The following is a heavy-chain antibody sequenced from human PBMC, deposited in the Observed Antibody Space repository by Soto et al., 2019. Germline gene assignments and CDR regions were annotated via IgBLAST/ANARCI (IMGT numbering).Heavy chain of an antibody. CDR2: IYYSGST. V-gene: IGHV4-39*01. CDR3: ASESITIFGVVSTFDY. J-gene: IGHJ4*02. CDR1: GGSISSSSYY. Sequence: SETLSLTCTVSGGSISSSSYYWGWIRQPPGKGLEWIGSIYYSGSTYYNPSLKSRVTISVDTSKNQFSLKLSSVTAADTAVYYCASESITIFGVVSTFDYWGQGTLVTVSS. D-gene: IGHD3-3*01.